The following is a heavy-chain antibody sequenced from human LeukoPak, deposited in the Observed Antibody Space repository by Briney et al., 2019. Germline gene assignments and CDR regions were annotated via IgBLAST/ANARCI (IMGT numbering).Heavy chain of an antibody. CDR3: AKSNGYGLVDI. CDR1: GGSISSYD. CDR2: TYTSGST. D-gene: IGHD3-10*01. J-gene: IGHJ3*02. V-gene: IGHV4-4*07. Sequence: PSETLSLTCTVSGGSISSYDWSWIRQPAGKGLEWIGRTYTSGSTNYNPSLKSRVTMSVDMSKNQFSLKLSSMIAADTAVYYCAKSNGYGLVDIWGQGTMVTVSS.